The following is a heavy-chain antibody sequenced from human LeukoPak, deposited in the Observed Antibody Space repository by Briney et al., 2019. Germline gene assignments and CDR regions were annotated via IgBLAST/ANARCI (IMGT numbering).Heavy chain of an antibody. CDR2: IDENGDAK. J-gene: IGHJ4*02. CDR3: ARLFVYGSGAEAFDY. CDR1: GLTFSSYW. Sequence: PGGSLRLSCAASGLTFSSYWMTWVRQAPGKGLEWVANIDENGDAKYYVDSVKGRFTISRDNSMNSLFLRMSSLRAEDTAVYYCARLFVYGSGAEAFDYWGQGILVTVSS. D-gene: IGHD3-10*01. V-gene: IGHV3-7*01.